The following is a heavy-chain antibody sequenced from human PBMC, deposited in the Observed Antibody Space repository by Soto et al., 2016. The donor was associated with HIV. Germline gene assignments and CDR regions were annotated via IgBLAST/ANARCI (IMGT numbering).Heavy chain of an antibody. J-gene: IGHJ2*01. V-gene: IGHV3-74*01. D-gene: IGHD4-17*01. CDR3: TRGDYGDNAWWYFDL. Sequence: EVQLVESGGTLVQPGGSLRLFCEASEFSLSNYWAHWVRQVPGKGLIWVSRINSDGSVTDYADSVRGRFTIFRDNTKNTVYLHMNRLREDDTATYYCTRGDYGDNAWWYFDLWGRGTHVTV. CDR1: EFSLSNYW. CDR2: INSDGSVT.